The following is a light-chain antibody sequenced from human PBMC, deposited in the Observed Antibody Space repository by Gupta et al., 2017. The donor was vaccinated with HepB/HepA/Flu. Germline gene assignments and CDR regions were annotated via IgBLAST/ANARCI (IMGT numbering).Light chain of an antibody. V-gene: IGLV3-1*01. CDR1: NLGNKY. CDR3: QAWDSSTEVV. Sequence: SYALTQPLSVSVSPGQTATITCGGDNLGNKYASWYQQKPGHSPVLVIYQDDKRPSGIPERFSASNSGNTATLTISGTQALDEADYYCQAWDSSTEVVFGGGTKLTVL. CDR2: QDD. J-gene: IGLJ2*01.